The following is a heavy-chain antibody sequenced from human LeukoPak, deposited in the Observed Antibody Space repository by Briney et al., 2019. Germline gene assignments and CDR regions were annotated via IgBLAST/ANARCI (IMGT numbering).Heavy chain of an antibody. CDR3: ARTYRSGVGDAFDI. V-gene: IGHV4-4*02. CDR1: GGSISSSHW. Sequence: PSQTLSLTCAVSGGSISSSHWWSWVRQTPTKGLEWIGEIWHSGSTNNNPSLKSRVTISVDKSKNQFSLKLSSVTAADTAVYFWARTYRSGVGDAFDIWGQGTMVTVSS. D-gene: IGHD3-10*01. J-gene: IGHJ3*02. CDR2: IWHSGST.